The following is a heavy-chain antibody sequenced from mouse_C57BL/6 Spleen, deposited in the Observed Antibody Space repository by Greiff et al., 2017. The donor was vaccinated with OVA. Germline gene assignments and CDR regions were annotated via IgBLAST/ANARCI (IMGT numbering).Heavy chain of an antibody. CDR1: GYTFTSYW. J-gene: IGHJ3*01. CDR2: IDPSDSYT. Sequence: VQLQQPGAELVRPGTSVKLSCKASGYTFTSYWMHWVKQRPGQGLEWIGVIDPSDSYTNYNQKFKGKATLTVDTSSSAAYMQLSSLTSEDSAVYSCARIYYYGGSYGGFSYWGQGTLVTVSA. V-gene: IGHV1-59*01. CDR3: ARIYYYGGSYGGFSY. D-gene: IGHD1-1*01.